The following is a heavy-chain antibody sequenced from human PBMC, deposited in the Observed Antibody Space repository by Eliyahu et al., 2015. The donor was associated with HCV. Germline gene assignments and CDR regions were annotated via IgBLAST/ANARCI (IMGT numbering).Heavy chain of an antibody. CDR3: AKDGGYYDSSGYYYFDY. CDR2: ISGSGGST. V-gene: IGHV3-23*01. Sequence: EVQLLESGGGLVQPGGSLRLSCXAAGFTFSSXAXXWVRXAPGKGREWVSAISGSGGSTYYADSVKGRFTISRDNSKNTLYLQMNSLRAEDTAVYYCAKDGGYYDSSGYYYFDYWGQGTLVTVSS. CDR1: GFTFSSXA. D-gene: IGHD3-22*01. J-gene: IGHJ4*02.